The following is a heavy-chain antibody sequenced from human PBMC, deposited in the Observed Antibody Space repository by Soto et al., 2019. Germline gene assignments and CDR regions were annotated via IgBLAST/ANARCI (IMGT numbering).Heavy chain of an antibody. CDR1: GYTFTSYA. CDR3: ARGPTGMIDY. J-gene: IGHJ4*02. CDR2: MNPKSGGT. Sequence: ASVKVSCKASGYTFTSYAMHWVRQAPGQRLEWMGWMNPKSGGTRYIQKFQGRVTMTRDTSISTAYMELSSLTSEDTAVYYCARGPTGMIDYWGQGTLVTVSS. V-gene: IGHV1-8*02.